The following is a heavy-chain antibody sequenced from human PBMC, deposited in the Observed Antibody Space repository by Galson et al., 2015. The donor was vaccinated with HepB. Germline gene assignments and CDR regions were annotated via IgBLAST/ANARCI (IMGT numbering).Heavy chain of an antibody. CDR2: IYYSGST. CDR3: ASGDGYCGSSTSRSSFYMDV. D-gene: IGHD2-2*01. V-gene: IGHV4-59*01. Sequence: SETLSLTCTVSGGSISSYYWSWIRQPPGKGLEWIGYIYYSGSTNYNPSLKSRVTISVDTSKNQFSLKLSSVTAADTAVYYCASGDGYCGSSTSRSSFYMDVWGKGTTVTVSS. CDR1: GGSISSYY. J-gene: IGHJ6*03.